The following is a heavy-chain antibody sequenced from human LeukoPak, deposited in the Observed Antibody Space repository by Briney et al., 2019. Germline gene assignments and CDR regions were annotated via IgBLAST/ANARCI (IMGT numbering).Heavy chain of an antibody. CDR1: GFTVSSNY. CDR3: AKDLRHGSIFGVVTKYYYGMDV. V-gene: IGHV3-23*01. CDR2: ISGSGGST. D-gene: IGHD3-3*01. Sequence: GGSLRLACAASGFTVSSNYMSWVRQAPGKGLEWVSAISGSGGSTYYADSVKGRFTISRDNSKNTLYLQMNSLRAEDTAVYYCAKDLRHGSIFGVVTKYYYGMDVWGQGTTVTVSS. J-gene: IGHJ6*02.